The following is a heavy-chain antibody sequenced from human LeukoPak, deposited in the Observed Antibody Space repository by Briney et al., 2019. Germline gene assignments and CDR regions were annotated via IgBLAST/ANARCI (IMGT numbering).Heavy chain of an antibody. V-gene: IGHV3-23*01. D-gene: IGHD2-15*01. CDR2: ISGSGGST. Sequence: PGGSLRLSCAASGFTFSSYAMSWVRQAPGKGLEWVSAISGSGGSTYYADSVKGRFTISRDNSKNTLYLQMNSLRAEDTAVYYCAKDRRGVVVGAATGYWGQGTLVTVSS. CDR3: AKDRRGVVVGAATGY. J-gene: IGHJ4*02. CDR1: GFTFSSYA.